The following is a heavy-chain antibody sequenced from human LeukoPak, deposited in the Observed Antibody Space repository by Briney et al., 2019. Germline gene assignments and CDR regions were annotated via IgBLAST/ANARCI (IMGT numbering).Heavy chain of an antibody. J-gene: IGHJ4*02. V-gene: IGHV4-59*01. D-gene: IGHD5-24*01. CDR2: IYYSGST. Sequence: SETLSLTCTVSGGSISSYYWSWIRQPPGKGLEWIGYIYYSGSTNYNPSLKSRVTISVDTSKNQFSLKLSSVTAADTAVYYCARVRRDGYNLQEKYYFDYWDQGTLVTVSS. CDR1: GGSISSYY. CDR3: ARVRRDGYNLQEKYYFDY.